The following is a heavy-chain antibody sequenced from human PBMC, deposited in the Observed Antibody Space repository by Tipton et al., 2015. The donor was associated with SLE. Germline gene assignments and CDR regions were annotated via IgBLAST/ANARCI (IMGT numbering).Heavy chain of an antibody. CDR2: IYYSGSS. Sequence: TLSLTCTVSGGSISSSSHYWGWIRQPPGKGLEWIGRIYYSGSSYYNPFLKSRVTISVDTSKNQFSLKLSSVTAADTAVYYCARDPNGGYGSFDYWGLGALVTVSS. D-gene: IGHD7-27*01. CDR1: GGSISSSSHY. CDR3: ARDPNGGYGSFDY. V-gene: IGHV4-39*07. J-gene: IGHJ4*02.